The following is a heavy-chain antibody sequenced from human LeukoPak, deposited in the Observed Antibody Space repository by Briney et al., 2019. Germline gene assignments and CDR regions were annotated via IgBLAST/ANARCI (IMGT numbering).Heavy chain of an antibody. J-gene: IGHJ4*02. D-gene: IGHD3-10*01. V-gene: IGHV3-21*06. CDR2: ITSSSSYI. Sequence: GGSLRLSCAASGFTFGRYSMNWVRQAPGKGLEWVSSITSSSSYIYYADSVKGRFTISRDNVKNSLYLQMHSLRAEDTAVYYCARAAGELLPFDYFDYWAREPWSPSPQ. CDR1: GFTFGRYS. CDR3: ARAAGELLPFDYFDY.